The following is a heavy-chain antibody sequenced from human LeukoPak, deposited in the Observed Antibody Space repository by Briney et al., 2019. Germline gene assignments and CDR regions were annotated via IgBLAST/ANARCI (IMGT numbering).Heavy chain of an antibody. V-gene: IGHV4-34*01. CDR2: INHSGST. CDR3: ADREYSYGLDAFDI. J-gene: IGHJ3*02. D-gene: IGHD5-18*01. CDR1: GGSFSGYY. Sequence: SETLSLTCAVYGGSFSGYYWSWIRQPPGKGLEWIGEINHSGSTNYNPSLKSRVTISVDKSKNQFSLKLSSVTAADTAVYYCADREYSYGLDAFDIWGQGTMVTVSS.